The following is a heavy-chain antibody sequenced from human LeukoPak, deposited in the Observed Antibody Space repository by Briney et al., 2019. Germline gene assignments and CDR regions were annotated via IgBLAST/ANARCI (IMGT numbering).Heavy chain of an antibody. CDR2: IYSGGST. J-gene: IGHJ4*02. V-gene: IGHV3-53*01. CDR3: ASGLNKAAGQEVRDY. CDR1: GFTVSSNY. D-gene: IGHD6-13*01. Sequence: GGSLRLSCAASGFTVSSNYMSWVRQAPGKGLEWVSVIYSGGSTYYADSVKGRFTISRDNPKNTLYLQMNSPRAEDTAVYYGASGLNKAAGQEVRDYWGQGTLVTVSS.